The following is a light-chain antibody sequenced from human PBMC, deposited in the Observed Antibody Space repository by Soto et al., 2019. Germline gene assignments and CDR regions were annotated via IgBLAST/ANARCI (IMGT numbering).Light chain of an antibody. J-gene: IGLJ1*01. Sequence: QSVLTQSPSVSGAPGQRVTISCTGSSSNIGAGYDVHWYRQLPGTAPKLLIFANINRPSGVPDRFSGSKSGTSASLAVTGHRAADEADYYCQSYDSSLSGYVFGTGTKVTVL. V-gene: IGLV1-40*01. CDR3: QSYDSSLSGYV. CDR2: ANI. CDR1: SSNIGAGYD.